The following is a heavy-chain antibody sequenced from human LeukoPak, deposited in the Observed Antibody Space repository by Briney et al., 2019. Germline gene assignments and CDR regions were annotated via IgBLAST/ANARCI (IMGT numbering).Heavy chain of an antibody. J-gene: IGHJ4*02. V-gene: IGHV3-11*04. D-gene: IGHD2-2*01. CDR3: ARSILPAANAIDY. Sequence: GGSLRLSCAASGFTFSDYYMNWIRQAPGQGLEWISYMSSSGSTISYADSVTGRFTVSRDNAKNSLYLQMNSLRADDTAVYYCARSILPAANAIDYWGQGTLLTVSS. CDR1: GFTFSDYY. CDR2: MSSSGSTI.